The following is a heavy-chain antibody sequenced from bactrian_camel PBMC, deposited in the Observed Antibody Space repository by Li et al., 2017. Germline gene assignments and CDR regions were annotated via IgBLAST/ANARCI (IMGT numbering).Heavy chain of an antibody. D-gene: IGHD3*01. J-gene: IGHJ4*01. CDR2: MNAVSGP. Sequence: VQLVESGGGSVQAGGSLTLSCIASGFNFDDSDMGWYRQISRNECELVSAMNAVSGPYYHDSVKGRFTISHDNAKRTMYLRMSDLKPEDSGMYYCAAGPWEGGRGRPLDLLPTGFRGQGTQVSVSDSFRPSPTAFRDQGTQVTVS. CDR3: AAGPWEGGRGRPLDLLPTGFRGQGTQVSVSDSFRPSPTAF. CDR1: GFNFDDSD. V-gene: IGHV3S55*01.